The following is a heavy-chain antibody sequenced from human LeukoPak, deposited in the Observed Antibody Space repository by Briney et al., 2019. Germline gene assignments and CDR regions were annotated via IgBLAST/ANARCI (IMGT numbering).Heavy chain of an antibody. CDR1: GFTFRSYA. CDR3: ATDFEQDSWSGHSD. V-gene: IGHV3-23*01. Sequence: GGSLRLSCAASGFTFRSYAMSWVRQAPGQGLEWVSIIYVSGASTNYADSVRGRFTTFRDNSNNMVYLQMNSLRAEDTAVYYCATDFEQDSWSGHSDWGQGTLVTVSS. D-gene: IGHD3-3*01. J-gene: IGHJ4*02. CDR2: IYVSGAST.